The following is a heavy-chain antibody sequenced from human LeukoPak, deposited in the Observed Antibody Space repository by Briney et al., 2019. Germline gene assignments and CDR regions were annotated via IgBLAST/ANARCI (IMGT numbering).Heavy chain of an antibody. Sequence: ASVKVSCKASGYTSTSYGISWVRQAPGQGLEWMGWISAYNGNTNYAQKLQGRVTMTTDTSTSTAYMELRSLRSDDTAVYYCARVRRAMVRGATYYYYYGMDVWGQGTTVTVSS. CDR3: ARVRRAMVRGATYYYYYGMDV. J-gene: IGHJ6*02. D-gene: IGHD3-10*01. CDR1: GYTSTSYG. CDR2: ISAYNGNT. V-gene: IGHV1-18*01.